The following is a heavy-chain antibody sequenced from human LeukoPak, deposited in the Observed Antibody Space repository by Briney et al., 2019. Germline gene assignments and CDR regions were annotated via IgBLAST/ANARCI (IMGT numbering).Heavy chain of an antibody. CDR3: AKDHYDILTGYLES. J-gene: IGHJ4*02. CDR2: IRYDGSNK. D-gene: IGHD3-9*01. V-gene: IGHV3-30*02. CDR1: GFTFSSYG. Sequence: GGSLRLSCAASGFTFSSYGMHWVRQAPGKGLEWVAFIRYDGSNKYYADSVKGRFTISRDNSKNTLYLQMNSLRAEDTAVYYCAKDHYDILTGYLESWGQGTLVTVSS.